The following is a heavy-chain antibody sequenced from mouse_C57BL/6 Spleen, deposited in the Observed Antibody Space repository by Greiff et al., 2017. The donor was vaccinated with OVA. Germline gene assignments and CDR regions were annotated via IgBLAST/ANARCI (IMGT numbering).Heavy chain of an antibody. Sequence: QVQLKQSGAELVRPGASVTLSCKASGYTFTDYEMHWVKQTPVHGLEWIGAIDPETGGTAYNQKFKGKAILTADKSSSTAYMELRSLTSEDSAVYYCTRKGITTALDVWGTGTTVTVSS. D-gene: IGHD1-1*01. CDR2: IDPETGGT. CDR1: GYTFTDYE. J-gene: IGHJ1*03. CDR3: TRKGITTALDV. V-gene: IGHV1-15*01.